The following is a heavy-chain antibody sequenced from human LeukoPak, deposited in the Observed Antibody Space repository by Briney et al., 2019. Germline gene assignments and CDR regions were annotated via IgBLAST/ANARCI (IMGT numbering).Heavy chain of an antibody. CDR1: GYTFTSYD. CDR2: MNPNSGNT. Sequence: GASVKVSCKASGYTFTSYDINWVRQATGQGLEWMGWMNPNSGNTGYAQKFQGRVTMTRNTSISTAYMELSSLGSEDTAVYYCARRVGDYYDSSGYNNWFDPWGQGTLVTVSS. J-gene: IGHJ5*02. V-gene: IGHV1-8*01. D-gene: IGHD3-22*01. CDR3: ARRVGDYYDSSGYNNWFDP.